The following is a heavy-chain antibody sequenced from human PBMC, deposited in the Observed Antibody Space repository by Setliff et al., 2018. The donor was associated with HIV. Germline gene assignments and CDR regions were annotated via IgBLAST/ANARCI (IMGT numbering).Heavy chain of an antibody. CDR2: IYYSGST. D-gene: IGHD3-10*01. Sequence: PSETLSLTCTVSGGSISSGGSYWSWIRQHPGKGLEWIGYIYYSGSTYYNPSLKSRLIISVDTSKNQFSLKLSSVTAADTAVYYCARVITMVWTTFDPWGQGTLVTVSS. CDR3: ARVITMVWTTFDP. CDR1: GGSISSGGSY. V-gene: IGHV4-31*03. J-gene: IGHJ5*02.